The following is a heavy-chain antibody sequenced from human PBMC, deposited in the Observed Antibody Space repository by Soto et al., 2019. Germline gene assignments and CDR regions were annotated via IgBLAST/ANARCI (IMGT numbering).Heavy chain of an antibody. Sequence: PGGSLRLSCAASGFTFSSYAMSWVRQAPGKGLEWVSAISDSGGSTYYADSVKGRFTISRDNSKNTLYLQMNSLRAEDTAVYYCAKGSSSSLYYYSYMDVWGKGTTVTVSS. CDR2: ISDSGGST. V-gene: IGHV3-23*01. CDR1: GFTFSSYA. J-gene: IGHJ6*03. D-gene: IGHD6-6*01. CDR3: AKGSSSSLYYYSYMDV.